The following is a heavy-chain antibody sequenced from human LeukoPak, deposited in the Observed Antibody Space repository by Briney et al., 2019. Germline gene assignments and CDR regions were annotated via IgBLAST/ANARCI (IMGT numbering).Heavy chain of an antibody. V-gene: IGHV4-59*01. CDR3: ARDARRNSNYAMDV. D-gene: IGHD4-11*01. CDR2: IYNSGST. CDR1: GGSIRSYY. J-gene: IGHJ6*02. Sequence: SETLSLTCTVSGGSIRSYYWSWIRQPPGKGLEWIGYIYNSGSTNYNPSLKSRVSISVDTSKNQFSLKLSSVTAADTAVYYCARDARRNSNYAMDVWGQGTTVTVSS.